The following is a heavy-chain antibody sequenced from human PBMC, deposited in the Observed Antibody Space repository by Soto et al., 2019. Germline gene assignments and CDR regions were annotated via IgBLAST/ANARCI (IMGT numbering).Heavy chain of an antibody. CDR1: GCTFTSYG. D-gene: IGHD3-22*01. CDR2: IIAYNGNT. CDR3: AXLFPSGFIYDSSGYSHH. V-gene: IGHV1-18*01. Sequence: GASVKVSCKASGCTFTSYGISWVRQAPGQGLEWMGWIIAYNGNTNYAQKLQGRVTMTTDTSTSTAYMELRSLRSDDTAVYYSAXLFPSGFIYDSSGYSHHWGQGTLVTVSS. J-gene: IGHJ5*02.